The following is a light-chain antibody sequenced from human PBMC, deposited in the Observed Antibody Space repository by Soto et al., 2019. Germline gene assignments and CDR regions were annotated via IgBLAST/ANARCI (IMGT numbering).Light chain of an antibody. CDR2: AVN. CDR1: QSLLQSDGKTY. V-gene: IGKV2D-29*01. J-gene: IGKJ5*01. Sequence: DIVLTQSPLSLSVTSGQSASMSCKSSQSLLQSDGKTYSCCYLKTPGQPPHLLTYAVNRRLSGLPDWIGGGSSAEDSTLKISLVQAEDAVVYYCMQSIQLPITFGQGVRLAIK. CDR3: MQSIQLPIT.